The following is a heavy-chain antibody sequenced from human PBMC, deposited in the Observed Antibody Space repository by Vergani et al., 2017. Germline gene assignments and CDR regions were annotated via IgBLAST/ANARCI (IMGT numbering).Heavy chain of an antibody. D-gene: IGHD2-15*01. CDR3: ARGGYCSGGSCYPDY. CDR1: GFTFSSYS. Sequence: EVQLVESGGGLVKPGGSLRLSCAASGFTFSSYSMNWVRQAPGKGLEWVSSISSSSSYIYYADSVKGRFTISRDNAKNSLYLQMNSLRAVDTAVYYCARGGYCSGGSCYPDYWGQGTLVTVSS. J-gene: IGHJ4*02. V-gene: IGHV3-21*01. CDR2: ISSSSSYI.